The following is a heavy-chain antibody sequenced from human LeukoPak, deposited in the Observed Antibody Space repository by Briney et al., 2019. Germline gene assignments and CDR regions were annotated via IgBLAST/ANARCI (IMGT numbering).Heavy chain of an antibody. J-gene: IGHJ4*02. CDR2: INHSGST. CDR3: ARGLFDILTGYYPY. CDR1: GGSFSGYY. V-gene: IGHV4-34*01. Sequence: SETLSLTCAVYGGSFSGYYWSWIRQPPGKGLEWIGEINHSGSTNYNPSLKSRVTISVDTSKNQFSLKLSSVTAADTAVYYCARGLFDILTGYYPYWGQGTLVTVSS. D-gene: IGHD3-9*01.